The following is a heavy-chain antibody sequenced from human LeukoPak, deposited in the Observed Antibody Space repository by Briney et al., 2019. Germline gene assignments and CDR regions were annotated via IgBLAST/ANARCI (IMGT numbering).Heavy chain of an antibody. CDR1: GYTFTSYY. V-gene: IGHV1-46*01. Sequence: ASVKVSCKASGYTFTSYYMHWVRQAPGQGLEWMGIINPSGGSTSYALKFQGRVTMTRDTSTSTVYMELSSLRSEDTAVYYCARLRFLEWPKAPYNWFDPWGQGTLVTVSS. CDR2: INPSGGST. J-gene: IGHJ5*02. CDR3: ARLRFLEWPKAPYNWFDP. D-gene: IGHD3-3*01.